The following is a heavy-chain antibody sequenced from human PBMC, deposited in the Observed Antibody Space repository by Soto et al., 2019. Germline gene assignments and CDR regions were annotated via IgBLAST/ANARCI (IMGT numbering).Heavy chain of an antibody. Sequence: QITLNESGPTLVKPTQTLTLTCTFSGFSLSTRDVGVGWIRQPPGEALEWLGVVYWDDDKTYSPSLKSRLTITKDTSKNQVVLRMTKMDPVDKATYYCAHCRGGVASFWGQGTLVTVSS. CDR3: AHCRGGVASF. D-gene: IGHD2-2*01. CDR2: VYWDDDK. CDR1: GFSLSTRDVG. J-gene: IGHJ4*02. V-gene: IGHV2-5*02.